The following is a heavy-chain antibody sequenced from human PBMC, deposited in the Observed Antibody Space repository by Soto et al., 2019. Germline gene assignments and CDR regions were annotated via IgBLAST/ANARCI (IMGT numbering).Heavy chain of an antibody. J-gene: IGHJ4*02. Sequence: SETLSLTCTVSGVSVSSGSYYWSWIRQPPGKGLEWIGYIYYSGSTNYNPSLKSRVTISVDTSKNQFSLKLSSVTAADTAVYYCARAFWSGYTIDYWGQGTLVTVSS. V-gene: IGHV4-61*01. D-gene: IGHD3-3*01. CDR2: IYYSGST. CDR1: GVSVSSGSYY. CDR3: ARAFWSGYTIDY.